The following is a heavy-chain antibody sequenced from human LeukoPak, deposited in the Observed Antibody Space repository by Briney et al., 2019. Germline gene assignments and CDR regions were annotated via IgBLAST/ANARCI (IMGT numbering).Heavy chain of an antibody. D-gene: IGHD2-15*01. CDR1: GGSISSYY. Sequence: SETLSLTCTVSGGSISSYYWSWIRQPPGKGLEWIGYIYYSGSTNYNPSLKSRVTISVDTSKNQYSLKLSSVTAADTAVYYCARGVECSGGSCPLGDWFDPWGQGTLVTVSS. CDR2: IYYSGST. J-gene: IGHJ5*02. CDR3: ARGVECSGGSCPLGDWFDP. V-gene: IGHV4-59*01.